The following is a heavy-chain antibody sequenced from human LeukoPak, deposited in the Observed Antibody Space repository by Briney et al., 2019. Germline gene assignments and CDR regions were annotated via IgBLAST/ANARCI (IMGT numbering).Heavy chain of an antibody. J-gene: IGHJ4*01. CDR2: ISKDGSDK. Sequence: PGGSLRLSCAASGFTFSSHSMNWVRQAPGKGLEWVAVISKDGSDKYYPGSVRGRFTISRDNSKNTIYLQMDSLRAEDTAIYYCARDYWWNYDYWGQGTLVTVSS. V-gene: IGHV3-30*03. CDR3: ARDYWWNYDY. D-gene: IGHD1-7*01. CDR1: GFTFSSHS.